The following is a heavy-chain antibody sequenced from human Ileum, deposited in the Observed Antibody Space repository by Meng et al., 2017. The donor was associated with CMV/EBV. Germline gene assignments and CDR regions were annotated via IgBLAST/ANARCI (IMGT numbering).Heavy chain of an antibody. CDR3: ARAGGRRNWLDP. V-gene: IGHV4-34*01. D-gene: IGHD1-1*01. CDR1: GGSFSGYY. J-gene: IGHJ5*02. CDR2: INHSGST. Sequence: LTCAVYGGSFSGYYWSWIRQPPGKGLEWIGEINHSGSTNYNPSLKSRVTISVYTSKNQFSLKLSSVTAADTAVYYCARAGGRRNWLDPWGQGTLVTVSS.